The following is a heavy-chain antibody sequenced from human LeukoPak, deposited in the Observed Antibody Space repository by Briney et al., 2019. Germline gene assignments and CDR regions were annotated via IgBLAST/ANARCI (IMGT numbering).Heavy chain of an antibody. D-gene: IGHD3-22*01. Sequence: AISGSGGSTYYADSVKGRFTISRDNSKNTLYLQMNSLRAEDTAVYYCANDKRPDYYDSSGYSYYFDYWGQGTLVTVSS. J-gene: IGHJ4*02. V-gene: IGHV3-23*01. CDR2: ISGSGGST. CDR3: ANDKRPDYYDSSGYSYYFDY.